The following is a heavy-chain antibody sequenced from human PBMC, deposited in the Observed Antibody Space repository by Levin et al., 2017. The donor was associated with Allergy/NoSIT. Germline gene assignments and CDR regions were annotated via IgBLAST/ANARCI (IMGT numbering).Heavy chain of an antibody. Sequence: SETLSLTCTVSGGSISSYYWSWIRQPPGKGLEWIGYIYYSGSTNYNPSLKSRVTISVDTSKNQFSLKLSSVTAADTAVYYCARFYYDSSGYGVDYWGQGTLVTVSS. CDR1: GGSISSYY. D-gene: IGHD3-22*01. CDR2: IYYSGST. V-gene: IGHV4-59*08. J-gene: IGHJ4*02. CDR3: ARFYYDSSGYGVDY.